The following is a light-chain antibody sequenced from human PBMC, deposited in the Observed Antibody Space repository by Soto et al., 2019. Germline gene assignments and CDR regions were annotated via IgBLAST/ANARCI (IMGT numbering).Light chain of an antibody. V-gene: IGLV2-8*01. Sequence: ALTQPPSAPGSPGQSVTISCTGTKNDIGVYDFVSWYQHHPGKAPRLIIYEVVQRPSGVPDRFSGSKSGNTASLTVSGLQAADEADYFCKSYAGSNTYVFGSGTKVTVL. CDR3: KSYAGSNTYV. CDR1: KNDIGVYDF. CDR2: EVV. J-gene: IGLJ1*01.